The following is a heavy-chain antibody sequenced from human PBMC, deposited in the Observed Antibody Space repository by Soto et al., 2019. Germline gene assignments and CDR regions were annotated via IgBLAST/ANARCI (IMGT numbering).Heavy chain of an antibody. V-gene: IGHV3-30-3*01. CDR3: ARGTIAAAGILENPLHY. D-gene: IGHD6-13*01. CDR2: ISYDGSNK. CDR1: GFTFSSYA. Sequence: QVQLVESGGGVVQPGRSLRLSCAASGFTFSSYAMHWVRQAPGKGLEWVAVISYDGSNKYYADSVKGRFTISRDNSKNPLYLQMNSLRAEDTAVYYCARGTIAAAGILENPLHYLGQGTLVTVSS. J-gene: IGHJ4*02.